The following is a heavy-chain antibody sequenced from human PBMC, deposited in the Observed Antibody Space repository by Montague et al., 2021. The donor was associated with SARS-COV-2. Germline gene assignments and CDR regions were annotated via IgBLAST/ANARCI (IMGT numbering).Heavy chain of an antibody. V-gene: IGHV3-30*04. CDR2: ISYDGSNK. CDR1: GFTFSSYA. D-gene: IGHD2-21*02. Sequence: SLRLSCAASGFTFSSYAMHWVRQAPGKGLEWVAVISYDGSNKYYADSVKGRFTISRDNSKNTLYLQMNSLRAEDTAVYYCARDRGSIYCGGDCYTPYFDYWGQGTLVTVSS. CDR3: ARDRGSIYCGGDCYTPYFDY. J-gene: IGHJ4*02.